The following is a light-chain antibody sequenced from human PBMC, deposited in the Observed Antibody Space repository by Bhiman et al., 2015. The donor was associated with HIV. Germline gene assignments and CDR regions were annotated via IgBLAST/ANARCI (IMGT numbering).Light chain of an antibody. J-gene: IGLJ3*02. Sequence: QSALTQPPSASGSPGQSVTISCTGTSSDVGGYNYVSWYQQYPGKAPKLMIYEVSKRPSGVPDRFSGSKSGNTASLTISGLQAEDEGYYSCSYVGGNTWMFGGGTHLTVL. CDR3: SYVGGNTWM. CDR2: EVS. V-gene: IGLV2-8*01. CDR1: SSDVGGYNY.